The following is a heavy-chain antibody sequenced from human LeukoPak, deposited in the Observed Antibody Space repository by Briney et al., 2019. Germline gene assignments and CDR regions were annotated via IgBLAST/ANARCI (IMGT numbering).Heavy chain of an antibody. V-gene: IGHV1-69*13. CDR1: GYTFTGYY. Sequence: SVKVSCKASGYTFTGYYMHWVRQAPGQGLEWMGGIIPIFGTANYAQKFQGRVTITADESTSTAYMELSGLRSEDTAVYYCARGIVVVPPSPYYFDYWGQGTLVTVSS. CDR2: IIPIFGTA. J-gene: IGHJ4*02. CDR3: ARGIVVVPPSPYYFDY. D-gene: IGHD2-2*01.